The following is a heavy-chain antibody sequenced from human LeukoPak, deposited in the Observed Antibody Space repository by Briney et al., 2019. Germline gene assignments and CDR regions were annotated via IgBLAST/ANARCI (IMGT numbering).Heavy chain of an antibody. CDR3: ATVHFLLWSDPAFDI. CDR1: GYTLTELS. V-gene: IGHV1-24*01. J-gene: IGHJ3*02. D-gene: IGHD3-10*01. CDR2: FDPEDGET. Sequence: ASVKVSCKVSGYTLTELSMHWVRQAPGKGLEWMGGFDPEDGETIYAQKFQGRVTMTEDTSTDTAYMELSSLRSEDTAVYYCATVHFLLWSDPAFDIWGQGTMVTVSS.